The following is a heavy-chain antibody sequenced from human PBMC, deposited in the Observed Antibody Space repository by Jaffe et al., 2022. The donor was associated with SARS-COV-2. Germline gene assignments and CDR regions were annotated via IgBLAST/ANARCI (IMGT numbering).Heavy chain of an antibody. CDR2: ISSSGSSM. CDR1: GFTFSSYS. V-gene: IGHV3-48*01. D-gene: IGHD6-19*01. CDR3: ARDPRSSGWYSLYYFDY. Sequence: EVQLVESGGGLLQPGGSLRLSCAASGFTFSSYSMNWVRQAPGKGLEWVSYISSSGSSMYYADSVKGRFTISRDNAKNSLYLQMNSLRAEDTAVYYCARDPRSSGWYSLYYFDYWGQGTLVTVSS. J-gene: IGHJ4*02.